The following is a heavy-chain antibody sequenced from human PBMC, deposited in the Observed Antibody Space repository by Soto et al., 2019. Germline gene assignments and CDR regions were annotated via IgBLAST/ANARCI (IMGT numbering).Heavy chain of an antibody. D-gene: IGHD2-2*01. CDR2: ISGSGGST. J-gene: IGHJ6*02. CDR3: ATRRYCSSTSCLGLETDPYYYYGMDV. V-gene: IGHV3-23*01. CDR1: GLTFSSYA. Sequence: GGSLRLSCAASGLTFSSYAMSWVRQAPGKGLEWVSAISGSGGSTYYADSVKGRFTISRDNSKNTLYLQMNSLRAEDTAVYYCATRRYCSSTSCLGLETDPYYYYGMDVWGQGTTVTVSS.